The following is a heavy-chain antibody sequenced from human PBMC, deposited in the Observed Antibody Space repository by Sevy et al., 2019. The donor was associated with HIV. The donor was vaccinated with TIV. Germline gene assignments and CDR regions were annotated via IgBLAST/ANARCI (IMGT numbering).Heavy chain of an antibody. CDR1: GGSISSYY. J-gene: IGHJ5*02. CDR2: IYYSGST. Sequence: SETLSLTCTVSGGSISSYYWSWIRQPPGKGLEWIGYIYYSGSTNYNPSLKSRVTISVDTSKKQFSLRLNSVTAVDSAVYFCARSPPVVVVPGAPSWFDPWGQGTLVTVSS. CDR3: ARSPPVVVVPGAPSWFDP. D-gene: IGHD2-2*01. V-gene: IGHV4-59*12.